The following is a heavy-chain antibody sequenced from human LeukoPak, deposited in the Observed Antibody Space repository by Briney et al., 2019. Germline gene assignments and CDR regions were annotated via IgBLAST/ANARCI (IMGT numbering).Heavy chain of an antibody. D-gene: IGHD7-27*01. CDR3: ARDRLGAGSFDI. CDR1: GFTFSTYI. Sequence: PGGSLRLSCAASGFTFSTYIMNWVRQAPGKGLEWISYIHSSSGTVYYADSVKGRFTISGDNAKNSLYLQMNSLRDEDTAVYYCARDRLGAGSFDIWGQGTMVTVSS. V-gene: IGHV3-48*02. J-gene: IGHJ3*02. CDR2: IHSSSGTV.